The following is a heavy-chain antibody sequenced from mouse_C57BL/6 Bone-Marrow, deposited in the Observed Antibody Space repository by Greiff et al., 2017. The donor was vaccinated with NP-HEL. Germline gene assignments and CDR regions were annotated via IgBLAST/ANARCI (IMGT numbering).Heavy chain of an antibody. CDR2: IYPGSGST. V-gene: IGHV1-55*01. J-gene: IGHJ1*03. D-gene: IGHD1-1*01. CDR1: GYTFTSYW. CDR3: ARIYYYGSSHWYFDV. Sequence: VQLQQPGAELVKPGASVKMSCKASGYTFTSYWITWVKQRPGQGLEWIGDIYPGSGSTNYNEKFKSKATLTVDTSSSTAYMQLSSLTSEDSAVYYCARIYYYGSSHWYFDVWGTGTTVTVSS.